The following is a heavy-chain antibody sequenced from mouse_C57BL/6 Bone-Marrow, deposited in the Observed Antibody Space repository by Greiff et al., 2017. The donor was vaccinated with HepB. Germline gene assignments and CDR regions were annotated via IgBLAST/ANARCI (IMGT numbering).Heavy chain of an antibody. V-gene: IGHV1-77*01. Sequence: QVHVKQSGAELVKPGASVKISCKASGYTFTDYYINWVKQRPGQGLEWIGKIGPGSGSTYYNEKFKGKATLTADKSSSTAYMQLSSLTSEDSAVYFCAMILQRDAMDYWGQGTSGTVAS. CDR2: IGPGSGST. CDR3: AMILQRDAMDY. J-gene: IGHJ4*01. CDR1: GYTFTDYY.